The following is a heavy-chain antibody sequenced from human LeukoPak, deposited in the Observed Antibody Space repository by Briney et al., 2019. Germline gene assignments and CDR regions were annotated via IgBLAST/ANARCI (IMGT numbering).Heavy chain of an antibody. D-gene: IGHD2-15*01. CDR2: IYYSGST. CDR3: ARQKSRDIVVVVAARGYNWSDP. Sequence: SETLSLTCTVSGGSIRSSSYYWGWIRQPPGKGLEWIGSIYYSGSTYYNPSLKSRVTISVDTSKNQFSLKLSSVTAADTAVYYCARQKSRDIVVVVAARGYNWSDPWGQGTLVTVSS. J-gene: IGHJ5*02. V-gene: IGHV4-39*01. CDR1: GGSIRSSSYY.